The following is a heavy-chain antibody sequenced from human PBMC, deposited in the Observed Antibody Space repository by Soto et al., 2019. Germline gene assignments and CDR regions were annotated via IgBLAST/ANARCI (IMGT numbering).Heavy chain of an antibody. CDR1: DLTFSSYA. V-gene: IGHV3-23*01. D-gene: IGHD3-3*01. J-gene: IGHJ6*03. CDR2: LSCSGGST. Sequence: GGSLSLSCAASDLTFSSYAMSWFRQAPGKGMERVSALSCSGGSTYYADSVKGRFTISRDNSKNTLYLQMNSLRAEDTAVYYCAKDLNYDFWSGSFYDYYYYYYMDVWGKGTTVTVSS. CDR3: AKDLNYDFWSGSFYDYYYYYYMDV.